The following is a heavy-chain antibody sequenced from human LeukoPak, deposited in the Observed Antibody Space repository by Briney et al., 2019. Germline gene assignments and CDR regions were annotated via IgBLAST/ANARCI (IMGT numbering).Heavy chain of an antibody. Sequence: GRSLRLSCVAFGFTFSRYGMHWVRQAPGKGLEWVAIIWYDGSNKYYADSVKGRFTIFRDTSKNTLYMQMDSLRAEDTAVYYCASGDTTGYSGDAFNIWGQGTMVTVSS. J-gene: IGHJ3*02. CDR2: IWYDGSNK. CDR1: GFTFSRYG. V-gene: IGHV3-33*03. CDR3: ASGDTTGYSGDAFNI. D-gene: IGHD3-22*01.